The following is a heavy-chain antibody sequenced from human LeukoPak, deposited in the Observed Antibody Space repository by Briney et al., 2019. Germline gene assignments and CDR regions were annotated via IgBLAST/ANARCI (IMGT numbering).Heavy chain of an antibody. Sequence: GGSLRLSCAASGFTFSSISMQWVRQAPGKGLEWLSLISDRTANIIYCADSVKGRFTTSRDNAKDSLHLQMNSLRAEDTAVYFCAGVRGPTFGSSYLAFWGKGTTVTVSS. CDR3: AGVRGPTFGSSYLAF. CDR2: ISDRTANII. CDR1: GFTFSSIS. V-gene: IGHV3-48*04. D-gene: IGHD3-10*01. J-gene: IGHJ6*03.